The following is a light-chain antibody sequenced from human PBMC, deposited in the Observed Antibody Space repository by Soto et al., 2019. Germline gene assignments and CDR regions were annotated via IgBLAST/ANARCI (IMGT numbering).Light chain of an antibody. J-gene: IGLJ2*01. V-gene: IGLV2-14*03. CDR2: DVT. Sequence: QSALTQPASVYGTPVRSLTITCTGTSSDVGTYEFVSWYQQHPGKAPKLLIYDVTNRPSEVSYRFSGSKSGNTASLTISWLQAEDEADYYCISYTRSTVVFGGGTQLTVL. CDR3: ISYTRSTVV. CDR1: SSDVGTYEF.